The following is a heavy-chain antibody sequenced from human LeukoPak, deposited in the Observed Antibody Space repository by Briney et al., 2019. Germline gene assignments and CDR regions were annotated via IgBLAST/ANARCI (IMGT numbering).Heavy chain of an antibody. J-gene: IGHJ4*02. Sequence: SETLSLTCAVRGGSFSGYYWTWIRQPPRKGVEWIGEIHHSGRTNYNPALKSPVTISVDPSKLHFSLKLSSVTAADTPVYYCAVGDLVVVDYWGQGTLVTVS. CDR3: AVGDLVVVDY. V-gene: IGHV4-34*01. CDR2: IHHSGRT. CDR1: GGSFSGYY. D-gene: IGHD2-2*01.